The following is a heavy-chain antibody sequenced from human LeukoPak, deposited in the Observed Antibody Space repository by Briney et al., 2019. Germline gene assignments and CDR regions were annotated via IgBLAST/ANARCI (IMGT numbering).Heavy chain of an antibody. D-gene: IGHD3-3*01. J-gene: IGHJ4*02. V-gene: IGHV4-59*01. CDR2: IYSSGST. CDR1: GGSISGNF. Sequence: PSETLSLTCTVSGGSISGNFWGWIRQPPGKGLEWIGYIYSSGSTSYNPSLKSRVTISLDTSKHQFSLKLTSVTAADTAVYYCARVTTIFGVDMYYFDYWGQGTLVTVSS. CDR3: ARVTTIFGVDMYYFDY.